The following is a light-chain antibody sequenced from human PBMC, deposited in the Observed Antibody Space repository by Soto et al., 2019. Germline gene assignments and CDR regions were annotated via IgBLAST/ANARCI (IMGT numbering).Light chain of an antibody. V-gene: IGLV2-23*03. Sequence: QSALTQPASVSGSPGQSITISCTGTSSDVGSYNLVSWYQQYPGKAPKLMIYEGSKRPSGVSNRFSGSKSGNTASLTISGLQAEDEAEYYCCSYAGSSTLYVFGTGTKVTVL. CDR3: CSYAGSSTLYV. CDR1: SSDVGSYNL. J-gene: IGLJ1*01. CDR2: EGS.